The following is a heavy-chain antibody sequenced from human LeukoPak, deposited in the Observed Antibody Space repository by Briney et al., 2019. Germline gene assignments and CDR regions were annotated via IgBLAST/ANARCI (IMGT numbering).Heavy chain of an antibody. CDR3: ATDAPSETAMASAFDI. V-gene: IGHV1-46*01. Sequence: ASVNVSCKASGYTFTSYYMHWVRQAPGQGLEWMGIINPSGGSTSYAQKFQGRVTMTRDTSTSTVYMELSSLRSEDTANYYCATDAPSETAMASAFDIWGQGTVVTVSS. CDR2: INPSGGST. J-gene: IGHJ3*02. D-gene: IGHD5-18*01. CDR1: GYTFTSYY.